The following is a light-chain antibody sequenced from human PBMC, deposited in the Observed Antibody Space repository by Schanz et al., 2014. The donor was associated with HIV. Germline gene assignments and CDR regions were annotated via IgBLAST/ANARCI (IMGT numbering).Light chain of an antibody. CDR2: DVS. Sequence: QSALTQPPSAFGSPGQSVTISCTGTSSDVGGYNYVSWYQQHPGKAPKLMIYDVSKRPSGVPDRFSGSKSGNTASLTISGLQAEDEADYYCCSYAGSYPPLYVFGTGTKLTVL. V-gene: IGLV2-11*01. J-gene: IGLJ1*01. CDR3: CSYAGSYPPLYV. CDR1: SSDVGGYNY.